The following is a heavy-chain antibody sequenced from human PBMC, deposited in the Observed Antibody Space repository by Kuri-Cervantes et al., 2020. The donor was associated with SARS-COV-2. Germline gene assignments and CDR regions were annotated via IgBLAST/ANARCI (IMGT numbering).Heavy chain of an antibody. CDR3: ARAPVKDYMDV. CDR2: IWYDGSNK. CDR1: GFIFSNYG. J-gene: IGHJ6*03. Sequence: LSLTCAASGFIFSNYGMHWVRQAPGKGLEWVAVIWYDGSNKYYVDSVKGRFTISRDNAKNSLYLQMSSLRAEDTAVYYCARAPVKDYMDVWGKGTTVTVSS. V-gene: IGHV3-33*01.